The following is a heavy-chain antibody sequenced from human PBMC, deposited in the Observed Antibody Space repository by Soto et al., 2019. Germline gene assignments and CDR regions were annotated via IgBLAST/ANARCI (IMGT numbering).Heavy chain of an antibody. V-gene: IGHV3-15*07. CDR2: IKSKTDGGTT. CDR3: TTDSYYDYGDYHAFDI. Sequence: EVQLVESGGGLVKPGGSLRLSCAASGFTFSNAWMNWVRQAPGKGLEWVGRIKSKTDGGTTDYAAPVKGRFTISRDDSKNTLYLQMNSLKTEDTAVYYCTTDSYYDYGDYHAFDIWGQGTMVTVSS. J-gene: IGHJ3*02. D-gene: IGHD4-17*01. CDR1: GFTFSNAW.